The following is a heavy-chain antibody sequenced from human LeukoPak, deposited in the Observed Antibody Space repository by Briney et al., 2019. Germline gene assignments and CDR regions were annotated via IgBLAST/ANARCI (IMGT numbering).Heavy chain of an antibody. V-gene: IGHV4-39*01. CDR1: DGSITTSNYY. D-gene: IGHD4-23*01. CDR3: ASDYGADSGY. J-gene: IGHJ4*02. CDR2: IYFSGST. Sequence: PSETLSLTCTVSDGSITTSNYYWAWIRQSPGKGLEWIGSIYFSGSTYYNPSLKSRVSMSVDTSKNQFSLKVTSVTAADTGVYYCASDYGADSGYWGQGTLVTVSS.